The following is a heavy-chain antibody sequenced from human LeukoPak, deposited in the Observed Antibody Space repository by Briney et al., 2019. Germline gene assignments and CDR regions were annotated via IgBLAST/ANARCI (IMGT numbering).Heavy chain of an antibody. V-gene: IGHV1-8*01. D-gene: IGHD3-10*01. CDR3: ARGRAMVRGVIGYYFDY. CDR2: MNPNSGNT. CDR1: GYTFTSYD. Sequence: ASVKVSCKASGYTFTSYDINWVRQATGQGLEWMGWMNPNSGNTGYAQKFQGRVTMTRNTSISTAYMELSSLRSEDTAAYYCARGRAMVRGVIGYYFDYWGQGTLVTVSS. J-gene: IGHJ4*02.